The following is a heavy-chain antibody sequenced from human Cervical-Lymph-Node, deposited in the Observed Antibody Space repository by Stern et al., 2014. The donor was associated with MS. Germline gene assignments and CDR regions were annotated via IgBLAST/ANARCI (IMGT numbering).Heavy chain of an antibody. CDR2: IANDGTNR. D-gene: IGHD5-24*01. V-gene: IGHV3-30*04. CDR1: GFTFNTYA. CDR3: AAVTNYPRPLDF. Sequence: GQLVESGGGVVQPGRSLRLSCSASGFTFNTYALQWVRQATGKGLEWGAFIANDGTNRYYADSWKGRFTISRDNSKNTLYLQMDSLRTEDTAVYYCAAVTNYPRPLDFWGQGTLVTVSS. J-gene: IGHJ4*02.